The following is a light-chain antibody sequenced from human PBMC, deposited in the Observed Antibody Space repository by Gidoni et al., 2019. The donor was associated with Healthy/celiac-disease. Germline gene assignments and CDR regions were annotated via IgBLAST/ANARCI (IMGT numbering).Light chain of an antibody. V-gene: IGLV2-14*01. CDR3: SSYTSSSTLV. CDR1: SSDVGGYNY. J-gene: IGLJ2*01. Sequence: QPALTQPASVSGSPGPSITISCTGTSSDVGGYNYVSWYPQHPGKAPKLMIYEVSNRPSGVSNRFSGSKSGNTASLTISGLQAEDEADYYCSSYTSSSTLVFGGGTKLTVL. CDR2: EVS.